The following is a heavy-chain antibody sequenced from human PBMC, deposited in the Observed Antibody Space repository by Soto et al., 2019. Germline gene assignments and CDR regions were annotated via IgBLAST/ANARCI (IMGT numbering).Heavy chain of an antibody. Sequence: EVQLVESGGGLVQPGGSLKLSCAASGFTFSGSAMHWVRQATGKGLEWVGRIRSKATNYATAYAASVKGRFTISRDDSKNTAYLQMNSLNTEDTAVYYCTPIYGSWADYWGQGTLVTVSS. CDR2: IRSKATNYAT. CDR3: TPIYGSWADY. J-gene: IGHJ4*02. V-gene: IGHV3-73*02. CDR1: GFTFSGSA. D-gene: IGHD3-10*01.